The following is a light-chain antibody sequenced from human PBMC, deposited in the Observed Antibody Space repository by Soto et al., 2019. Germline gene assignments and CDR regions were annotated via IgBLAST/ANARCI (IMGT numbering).Light chain of an antibody. CDR1: PSVASSS. CDR3: QEYGSSPRVT. J-gene: IGKJ3*01. Sequence: ETGLTPKPGNRSLSRETSDIRSGRAIPSVASSSIAWYQQRLGQAPRLLIYGASSRATGIPARFSGSGSGTDFTLTIRSLEPEYCAVYYCQEYGSSPRVTLGAGTKVDIK. CDR2: GAS. V-gene: IGKV3-20*01.